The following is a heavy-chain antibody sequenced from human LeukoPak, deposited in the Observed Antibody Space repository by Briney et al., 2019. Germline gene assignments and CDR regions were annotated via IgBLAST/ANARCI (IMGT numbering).Heavy chain of an antibody. J-gene: IGHJ5*02. CDR2: INPSGGST. CDR3: ARDTSPIAARPNWFDP. D-gene: IGHD6-6*01. V-gene: IGHV1-46*01. CDR1: GYTFTSYY. Sequence: GASVTVSCKASGYTFTSYYMHWVRQAPGQGLEWMGIINPSGGSTSYAQKFQGRVTMTRDTSTSTVYMELSSLRSEDTAVYYCARDTSPIAARPNWFDPWGQGTLVTVSS.